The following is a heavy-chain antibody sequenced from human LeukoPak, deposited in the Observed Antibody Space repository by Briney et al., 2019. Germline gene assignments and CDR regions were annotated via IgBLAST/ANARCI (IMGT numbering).Heavy chain of an antibody. J-gene: IGHJ5*02. CDR2: MYTHGDS. CDR1: GFIISTKY. CDR3: ARISTLTPGRYGWFDT. Sequence: GGSLRLSCAASGFIISTKYMSWVRQAPGKGLEWVSIMYTHGDSYYANSVKGRFTLSRDDSKNTLYLQMNSLRADDTAVYYCARISTLTPGRYGWFDTSGQGTLVTVSS. D-gene: IGHD4-17*01. V-gene: IGHV3-66*01.